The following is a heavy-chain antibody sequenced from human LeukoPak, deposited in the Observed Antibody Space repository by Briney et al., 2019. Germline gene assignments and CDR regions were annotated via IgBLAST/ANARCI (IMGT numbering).Heavy chain of an antibody. J-gene: IGHJ4*02. CDR2: ISGSGGST. CDR3: AKDGGQWLPITGIDY. CDR1: GFTFSSYA. D-gene: IGHD3-22*01. V-gene: IGHV3-23*01. Sequence: GGSLRLSCAASGFTFSSYAMSWVRQAPGKGLEWVSAISGSGGSTYYADSVKGRFTISRDNSKNTLYLQMNSLRAEDTAAYYCAKDGGQWLPITGIDYWGQGTLVTVSS.